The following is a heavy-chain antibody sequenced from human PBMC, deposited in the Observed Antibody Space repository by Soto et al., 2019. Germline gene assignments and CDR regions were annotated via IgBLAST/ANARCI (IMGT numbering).Heavy chain of an antibody. CDR3: ARGRWFDP. CDR1: GGSFSGYY. Sequence: QVQLQQWGAGLLKPSETLSLTCAVYGGSFSGYYWSWIRQPPGKGLEWIGEINHSGSTNYNPSLKSRVTISVDTSKNQFALKLSSVTAADTAVYYGARGRWFDPWGQGTLVTVSS. V-gene: IGHV4-34*01. J-gene: IGHJ5*02. CDR2: INHSGST.